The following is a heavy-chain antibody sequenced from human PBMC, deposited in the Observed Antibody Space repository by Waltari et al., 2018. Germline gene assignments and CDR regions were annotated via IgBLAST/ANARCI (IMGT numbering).Heavy chain of an antibody. V-gene: IGHV3-7*01. CDR2: IKQDGSEK. Sequence: EVQLVESGGGLVQPGGSLRLYCAASGFTFSSYWMSWVRQAPGQGLEWVANIKQDGSEKYYVDSVKGRFTISRDNAKNSLYLQMNSLRAEDTAVYYCARIEEKAAAAKNYYYYYMDVWGKGTTVTVSS. CDR1: GFTFSSYW. CDR3: ARIEEKAAAAKNYYYYYMDV. D-gene: IGHD6-13*01. J-gene: IGHJ6*03.